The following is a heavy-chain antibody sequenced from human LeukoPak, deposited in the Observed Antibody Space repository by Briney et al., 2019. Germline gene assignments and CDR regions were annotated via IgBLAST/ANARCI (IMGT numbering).Heavy chain of an antibody. D-gene: IGHD4-11*01. CDR1: GGSISSGSYY. CDR3: ARAEVDYSNCY. Sequence: KPSQTLSLTCTVSGGSISSGSYYWSWIRQPAGKGLEWIGRIYTSGSTNYNPSLKSRVTISVDTSKNQFSLKLSSVTAADTAVYYCARAEVDYSNCYWGQGTLVTVSS. V-gene: IGHV4-61*02. CDR2: IYTSGST. J-gene: IGHJ4*02.